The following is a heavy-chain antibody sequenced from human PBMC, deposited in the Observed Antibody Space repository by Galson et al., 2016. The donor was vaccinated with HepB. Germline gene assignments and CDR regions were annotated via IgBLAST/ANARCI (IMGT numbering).Heavy chain of an antibody. J-gene: IGHJ4*02. CDR3: ARGLRDTVFVNGYYFDQ. D-gene: IGHD5-18*01. CDR1: GYSITSPYY. CDR2: INHAGSS. Sequence: SETLSLTCAVSGYSITSPYYGGWIRQTPGKGLEWIGEINHAGSSDYNPSLRSRVTISLDTSKTQFSLRLTSLTAADTGVYYCARGLRDTVFVNGYYFDQWGQGTLVTVSA. V-gene: IGHV4-38-2*01.